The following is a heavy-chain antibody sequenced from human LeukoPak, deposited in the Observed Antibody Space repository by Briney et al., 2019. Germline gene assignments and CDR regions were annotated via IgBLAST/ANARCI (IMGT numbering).Heavy chain of an antibody. V-gene: IGHV3-7*03. CDR1: GFTFSNSW. Sequence: PGGSLRLSCAASGFTFSNSWMSWVRQAPGKGLEWVAKIKQDGSEKYYVDSVKGRFTISRDNSKNTLYLQMNSLRVEDTAVYYCARGIDCWGRGTLVTVSS. CDR2: IKQDGSEK. J-gene: IGHJ4*02. CDR3: ARGIDC.